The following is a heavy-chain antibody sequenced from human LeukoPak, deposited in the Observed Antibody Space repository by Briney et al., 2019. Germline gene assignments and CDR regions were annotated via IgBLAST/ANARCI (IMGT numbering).Heavy chain of an antibody. D-gene: IGHD3-10*01. CDR3: ARATMVRGVIIEYFQH. CDR1: GFTFSTYW. Sequence: GGSLRLSCAASGFTFSTYWMHWVRQAPGKGLEWVSGINWNGSSTGYADSVKGRFTISRDNAKNSLYLQMNSLRAEDTALYYCARATMVRGVIIEYFQHWGQDTLVTVSS. J-gene: IGHJ1*01. CDR2: INWNGSST. V-gene: IGHV3-20*04.